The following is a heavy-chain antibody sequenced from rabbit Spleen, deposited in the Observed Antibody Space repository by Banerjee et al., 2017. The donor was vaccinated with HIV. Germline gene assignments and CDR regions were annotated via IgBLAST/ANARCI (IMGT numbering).Heavy chain of an antibody. J-gene: IGHJ6*01. CDR2: IDGGSSAFT. CDR1: GFSFSSSDY. D-gene: IGHD8-1*01. Sequence: QSLEESGGDLVKPGASLTLTCTASGFSFSSSDYMCWVRQAPGKGLEWISCIDGGSSAFTYSATWAKGRFTISKTSSTTVTLQMTSLTVADTATYFCARDTGSSFSSYGMDLWGSGTLVTVS. CDR3: ARDTGSSFSSYGMDL. V-gene: IGHV1S40*01.